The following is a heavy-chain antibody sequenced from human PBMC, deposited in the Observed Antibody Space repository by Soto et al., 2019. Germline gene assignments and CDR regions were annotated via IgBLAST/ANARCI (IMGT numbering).Heavy chain of an antibody. CDR2: IYFTGIT. CDR1: SGSLSSGVYY. CDR3: ARAPTYHKVHWFDL. J-gene: IGHJ5*02. V-gene: IGHV4-31*03. Sequence: SETLSLTCTVSSGSLSSGVYYWNWIRQHPVKGLEWIGYIYFTGITYSTPSLKSRVTLSVDTSKSQFSLELRSVTAADTAIYYCARAPTYHKVHWFDLWGPGVLVTVSS.